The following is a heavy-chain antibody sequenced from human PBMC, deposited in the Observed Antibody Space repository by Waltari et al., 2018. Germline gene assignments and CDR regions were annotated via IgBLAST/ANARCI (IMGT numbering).Heavy chain of an antibody. V-gene: IGHV1-2*06. Sequence: QLVQSGAEVKKPGASVKVSCKASGYTFTGYYIHWVRQAPGQGLQWMGRINPSTGRTLFAQNFQGSVTMTRDTSITTAHMELTGLRSDDTAVYYCARERSGSYASFDIWGQGTVVTVSS. D-gene: IGHD1-26*01. J-gene: IGHJ3*02. CDR2: INPSTGRT. CDR1: GYTFTGYY. CDR3: ARERSGSYASFDI.